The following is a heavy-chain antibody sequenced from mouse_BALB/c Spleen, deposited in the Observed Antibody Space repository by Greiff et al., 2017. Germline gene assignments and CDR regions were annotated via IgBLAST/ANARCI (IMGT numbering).Heavy chain of an antibody. CDR1: GFTFNTYA. CDR2: IRSKSNNYAT. Sequence: EVQLVESGGGLVQPKGSLKLSCAASGFTFNTYAMNWVRQAPGKGLEWVARIRSKSNNYATYYADSVKDRFTISRDDSQSMLYLQMNNLKTEDTAMYYCVSWAMDYWGQGTSVTVSS. CDR3: VSWAMDY. V-gene: IGHV10-1*02. J-gene: IGHJ4*01.